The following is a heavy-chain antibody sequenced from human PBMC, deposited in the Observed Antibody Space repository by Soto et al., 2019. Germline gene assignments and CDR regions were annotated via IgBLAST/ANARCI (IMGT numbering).Heavy chain of an antibody. V-gene: IGHV4-61*01. Sequence: PSETLSLTCTVSGGSVSSGSYYWSWVRQPPGKGLEWIAYIYYSGSTNYNPSLKSRVTISVDRPKNQFSLKLNSVTAADTAVYYCARATYYYFAMDVWGQGTTVTDSS. CDR2: IYYSGST. J-gene: IGHJ6*02. CDR3: ARATYYYFAMDV. D-gene: IGHD1-26*01. CDR1: GGSVSSGSYY.